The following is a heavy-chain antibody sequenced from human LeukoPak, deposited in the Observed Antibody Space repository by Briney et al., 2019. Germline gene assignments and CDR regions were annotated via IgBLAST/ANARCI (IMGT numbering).Heavy chain of an antibody. CDR3: ARTRITPIRTAFDI. J-gene: IGHJ3*02. Sequence: ASVKVSCKASGYTFTGYYMHWVRQAPGQGLEWMGWINPNSGGTNYAQKFQGRVTMTRDTSISTAYMELSSLRSEDTAVYYCARTRITPIRTAFDIWGQGTMVTVSS. CDR2: INPNSGGT. D-gene: IGHD3-10*01. CDR1: GYTFTGYY. V-gene: IGHV1-2*02.